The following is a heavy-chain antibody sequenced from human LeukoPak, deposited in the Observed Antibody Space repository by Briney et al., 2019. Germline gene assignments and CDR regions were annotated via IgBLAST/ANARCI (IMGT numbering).Heavy chain of an antibody. CDR1: GFTFSSYA. CDR2: ISGSGGST. CDR3: ANPFSTPRSNYYIDV. J-gene: IGHJ6*03. Sequence: PGGSLRLSCAASGFTFSSYAMSWVRQAPGMGLEWVSAISGSGGSTYYADSVKGRFTISRDNSKSTLYLQMNSLRAEDTAVYYCANPFSTPRSNYYIDVWGKGTTVTVSS. V-gene: IGHV3-23*01. D-gene: IGHD2-2*01.